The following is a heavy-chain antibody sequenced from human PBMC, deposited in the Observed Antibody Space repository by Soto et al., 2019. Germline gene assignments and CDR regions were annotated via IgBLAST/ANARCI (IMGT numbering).Heavy chain of an antibody. D-gene: IGHD3-16*02. J-gene: IGHJ5*02. CDR3: ARGGSHVITCGGVIANWFDP. CDR2: IYYSGST. Sequence: NGHEWIGYIYYSGSTYYNPSLKSRVTISVDTSKNQFSLKLSSVTAADTAVYYCARGGSHVITCGGVIANWFDPRGQGNLV. V-gene: IGHV4-31*02.